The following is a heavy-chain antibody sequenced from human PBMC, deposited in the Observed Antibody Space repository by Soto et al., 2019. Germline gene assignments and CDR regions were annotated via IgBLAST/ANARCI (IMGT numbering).Heavy chain of an antibody. V-gene: IGHV3-23*01. J-gene: IGHJ3*02. CDR1: GFTFSSYA. CDR3: AKDQYCSSTSCYADDAFDI. CDR2: ISGSGGST. D-gene: IGHD2-2*01. Sequence: GGSLRLSCAASGFTFSSYAMSWVRQAPGKGLEWVSAISGSGGSTYYADSVKGRFTISRDNSKNTLYLRMNSLRAEDTAVYYCAKDQYCSSTSCYADDAFDIWGQGTMVTVSS.